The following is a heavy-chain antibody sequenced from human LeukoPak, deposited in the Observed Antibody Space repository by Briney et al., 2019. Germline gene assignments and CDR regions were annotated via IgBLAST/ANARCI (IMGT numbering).Heavy chain of an antibody. J-gene: IGHJ4*02. CDR3: ARVVTPYLGYFDY. CDR2: INPNSGGT. Sequence: ASVKASCKASGYTFTGYYMHWVRQAPGQGLEWMGWINPNSGGTNYAQKFQGRVTMTRDTSISTAYMELSRLRSDDTAVYYCARVVTPYLGYFDYWGQGALVTVSS. D-gene: IGHD5-18*01. V-gene: IGHV1-2*02. CDR1: GYTFTGYY.